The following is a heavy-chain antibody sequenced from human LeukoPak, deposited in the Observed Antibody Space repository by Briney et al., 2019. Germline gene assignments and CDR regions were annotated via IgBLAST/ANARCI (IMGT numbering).Heavy chain of an antibody. CDR2: IFWGDDK. J-gene: IGHJ4*02. D-gene: IGHD3-3*01. Sequence: SGPTLVKPTPTLTLTCSFSGFSRRTNAVGVAWIRQPPAKALEWLALIFWGDDKRYNPSLKTRLTIAGDTSENQVVLTMTDMDPADTGTYYCAHIAVLRFLEWSFNFDQWGQGTLVTVSS. V-gene: IGHV2-5*02. CDR3: AHIAVLRFLEWSFNFDQ. CDR1: GFSRRTNAVG.